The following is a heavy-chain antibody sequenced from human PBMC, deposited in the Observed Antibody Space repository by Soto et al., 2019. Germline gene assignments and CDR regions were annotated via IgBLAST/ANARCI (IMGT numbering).Heavy chain of an antibody. CDR2: IYYSGST. CDR1: GGSISSGGYY. D-gene: IGHD3-22*01. J-gene: IGHJ4*02. CDR3: AGGYDSSGYYPPYFDY. Sequence: QVQLQESGPGLVKPSQTLSLTCTVSGGSISSGGYYWSWIRQHPGKGLEWIGYIYYSGSTYYNPSLNSRFTLSVDPSKNQFPLKLSSVTAADTAVYYCAGGYDSSGYYPPYFDYWGQGTLVTVSS. V-gene: IGHV4-31*03.